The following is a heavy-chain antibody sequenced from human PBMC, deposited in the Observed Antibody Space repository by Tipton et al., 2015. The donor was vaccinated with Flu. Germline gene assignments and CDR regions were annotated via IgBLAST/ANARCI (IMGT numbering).Heavy chain of an antibody. V-gene: IGHV4-59*01. J-gene: IGHJ4*02. CDR2: IYYSGST. Sequence: TLSLTCTVSGGSISSYYWSWIRQPPGKGLEWIGYIYYSGSTNYNPSLKSRVTISVDTSKNQFSLKLSSVTAADTAVYYCARRRDGYNCFDSWGQGTLVTVSS. CDR3: ARRRDGYNCFDS. CDR1: GGSISSYY. D-gene: IGHD5-24*01.